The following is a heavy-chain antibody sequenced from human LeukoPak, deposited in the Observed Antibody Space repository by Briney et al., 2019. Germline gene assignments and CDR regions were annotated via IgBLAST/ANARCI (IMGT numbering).Heavy chain of an antibody. CDR2: ISSTSNYI. CDR3: ARDHPGYSGYVQDY. J-gene: IGHJ4*02. V-gene: IGHV3-21*01. D-gene: IGHD5-12*01. Sequence: GGSLRLSCAASGFTVSSNYMSWVRQAPGKGLEWVSFISSTSNYINYADSVKGRFTISRDNAKNSLYLQMNSLGAEDTALYYCARDHPGYSGYVQDYWGQGALITVSS. CDR1: GFTVSSNY.